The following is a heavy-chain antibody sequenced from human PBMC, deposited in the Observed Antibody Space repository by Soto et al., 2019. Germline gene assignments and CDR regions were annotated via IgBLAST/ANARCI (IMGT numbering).Heavy chain of an antibody. Sequence: QLVQSGAEVKKPGASVKVSCKASGYTFTTSGFNWVRQAPGHGLEWMGWISAKSGNTNYAQKLQGRVTMTTDTSTSTVYMELKSLTSDDTAIYYCTRAGASDWNYVSTSSWGQGTLVTVAS. D-gene: IGHD1-7*01. CDR2: ISAKSGNT. J-gene: IGHJ4*02. CDR3: TRAGASDWNYVSTSS. V-gene: IGHV1-18*04. CDR1: GYTFTTSG.